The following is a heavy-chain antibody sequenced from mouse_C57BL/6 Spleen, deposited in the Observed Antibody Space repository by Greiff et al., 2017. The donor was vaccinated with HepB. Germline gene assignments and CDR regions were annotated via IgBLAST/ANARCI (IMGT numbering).Heavy chain of an antibody. V-gene: IGHV8-8*01. D-gene: IGHD2-3*01. CDR3: ARMDGSWYFDV. Sequence: QVTLKVSGPGILQPSQTLSLTCSFSGFSLSTFGMGVGWIRQPSGKGLECLAHIWWDDDKYYNPALKSRLTISKDTSKNQVFLKIANVYTADTATYYCARMDGSWYFDVWGTGTTVTVSS. J-gene: IGHJ1*03. CDR2: IWWDDDK. CDR1: GFSLSTFGMG.